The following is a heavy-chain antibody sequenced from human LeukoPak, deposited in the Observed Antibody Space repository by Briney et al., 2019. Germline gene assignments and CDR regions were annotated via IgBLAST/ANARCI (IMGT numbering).Heavy chain of an antibody. V-gene: IGHV3-30-3*01. J-gene: IGHJ4*02. Sequence: GRSLRLSCAASGFTFSSYAMHWVRQAPGKGLEWVAVISYDGSNKYYADSVKGRFTISRDNSKNTLYLQMNSLRAEDTAVYYCARGDYVPGTPFDYWGQGTLVTVFS. D-gene: IGHD4-17*01. CDR1: GFTFSSYA. CDR3: ARGDYVPGTPFDY. CDR2: ISYDGSNK.